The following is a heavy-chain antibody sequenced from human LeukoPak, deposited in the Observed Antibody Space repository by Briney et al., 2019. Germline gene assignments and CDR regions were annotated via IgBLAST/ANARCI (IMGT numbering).Heavy chain of an antibody. J-gene: IGHJ4*02. D-gene: IGHD1-1*01. CDR2: IYNSGST. CDR3: ARGTRGATGAPSDF. Sequence: PSEPLSLTCSVYGGSIRSGSYYWSWIRQPAGKGLERIVRIYNSGSTNYNPSLESRVAISVDTSKNQFSLKLSSVTATDTAVYYCARGTRGATGAPSDFWGQGTLVTVSS. V-gene: IGHV4-61*02. CDR1: GGSIRSGSYY.